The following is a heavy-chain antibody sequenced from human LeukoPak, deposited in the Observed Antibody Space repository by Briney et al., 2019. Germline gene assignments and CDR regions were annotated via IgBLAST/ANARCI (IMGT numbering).Heavy chain of an antibody. CDR1: GFTFDDYA. V-gene: IGHV3-9*01. J-gene: IGHJ3*02. Sequence: GGSLRLSCAASGFTFDDYAMHWVRQVPGKGLEWVSGINWNSGSKGYADFAKGRFTISRDNAKNSLYLQMNSLRAEDTAVYYCAREKKTEWTTGAFDMWGQGTVVIVSS. D-gene: IGHD3-3*01. CDR3: AREKKTEWTTGAFDM. CDR2: INWNSGSK.